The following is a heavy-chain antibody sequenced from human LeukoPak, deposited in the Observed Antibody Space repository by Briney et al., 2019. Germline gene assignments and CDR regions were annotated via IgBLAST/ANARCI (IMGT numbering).Heavy chain of an antibody. Sequence: PSETLSLTXAVSGYSISSGYYWGWMRQPPGKGLEWIGSFYHSGSTYYNPSLKSRVTISVDTSKNQFSLKLSSVTAADTAVYYCARQRREPKVRGPLGYYFDYWGQGTLVTVSS. D-gene: IGHD3-10*01. CDR1: GYSISSGYY. J-gene: IGHJ4*02. CDR3: ARQRREPKVRGPLGYYFDY. CDR2: FYHSGST. V-gene: IGHV4-38-2*01.